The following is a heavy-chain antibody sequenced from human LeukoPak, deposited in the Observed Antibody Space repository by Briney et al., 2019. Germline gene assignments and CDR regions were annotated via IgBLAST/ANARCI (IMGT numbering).Heavy chain of an antibody. D-gene: IGHD6-13*01. V-gene: IGHV4-4*07. CDR1: GDSFSTYY. J-gene: IGHJ4*02. Sequence: KPSETLSLTCTVSGDSFSTYYYSWIRQPAGKGLEWIGRIYSSGNTNYNPSLKSRVTMSVDTSKSQFSLNLSSVTAADTAIYYCARWGAAAGADYWGQGTLVIVSS. CDR2: IYSSGNT. CDR3: ARWGAAAGADY.